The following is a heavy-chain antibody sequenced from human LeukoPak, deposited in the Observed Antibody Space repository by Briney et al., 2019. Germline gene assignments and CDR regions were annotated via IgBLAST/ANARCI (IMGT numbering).Heavy chain of an antibody. J-gene: IGHJ5*02. CDR3: ARAYSSPNWFDP. CDR2: ISSSGSTI. Sequence: GGSLRLSCAVSGFTFSSYEMNWVRQAPGKGLEWVSYISSSGSTIYYADSVKGRFTISRDNARNSLYLQMNSLRAEDTAVYYCARAYSSPNWFDPWGQGTLVTVSS. CDR1: GFTFSSYE. V-gene: IGHV3-48*03. D-gene: IGHD3-22*01.